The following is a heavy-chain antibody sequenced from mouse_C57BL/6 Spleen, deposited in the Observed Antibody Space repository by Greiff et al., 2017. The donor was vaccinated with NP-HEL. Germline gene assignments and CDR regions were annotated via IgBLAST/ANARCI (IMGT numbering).Heavy chain of an antibody. J-gene: IGHJ4*01. Sequence: EVQLQQSGPVLVKPGASVKMSCKASGYTFTDYYMNWVKQSHGKSLEWIGVINPYHGGTSYNQKFKGKATLTVDKSSSTAYMELNSLTSEDSAVYYCARKDSNYDYYAMDYWGQGTSVTVSS. CDR2: INPYHGGT. D-gene: IGHD2-5*01. CDR3: ARKDSNYDYYAMDY. V-gene: IGHV1-19*01. CDR1: GYTFTDYY.